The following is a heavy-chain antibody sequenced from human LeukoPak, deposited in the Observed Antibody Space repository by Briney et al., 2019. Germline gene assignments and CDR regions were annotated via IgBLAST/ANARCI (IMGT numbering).Heavy chain of an antibody. CDR3: ASAWGPRDSSGWSYGAFDI. CDR1: GFSFSSYA. Sequence: PGRSLRLSCAASGFSFSSYAMDWVRQAPGKGLEWVAVISYDGSNKYYADSVKSRFTISRDNSKNTLYLQMNRLRAEDTAVYYCASAWGPRDSSGWSYGAFDIWGQGTMVTVSS. V-gene: IGHV3-30-3*01. J-gene: IGHJ3*02. D-gene: IGHD6-19*01. CDR2: ISYDGSNK.